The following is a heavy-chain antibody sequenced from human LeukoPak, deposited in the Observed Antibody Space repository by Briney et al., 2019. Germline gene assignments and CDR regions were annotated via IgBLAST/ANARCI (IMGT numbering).Heavy chain of an antibody. Sequence: PGRSLRLPCAASGFTFSSYGMHWVRQAPGKGLEWVAVIWYDGSNKYYADSVKGRFTISRDNSKNTLYLQMNSLRAEDTAVYYCARDGYSSSSSLYYFDYWGQGTLVTVSS. V-gene: IGHV3-33*01. CDR2: IWYDGSNK. D-gene: IGHD6-6*01. CDR3: ARDGYSSSSSLYYFDY. CDR1: GFTFSSYG. J-gene: IGHJ4*02.